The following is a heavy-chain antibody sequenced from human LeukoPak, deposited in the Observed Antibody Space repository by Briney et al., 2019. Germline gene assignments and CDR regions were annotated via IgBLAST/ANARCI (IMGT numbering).Heavy chain of an antibody. CDR1: GYTFTGYY. J-gene: IGHJ6*02. CDR2: INPNSGGT. D-gene: IGHD3-22*01. CDR3: ARVNADSDSTYYYYGMDV. V-gene: IGHV1-2*02. Sequence: ASVKVSCKASGYTFTGYYMHWVRQAPGQALEWMGWINPNSGGTNYAQKFQGRVTMTRDTSISTAYMELSRLSTDDTAVYYCARVNADSDSTYYYYGMDVWGQGTTVTVSS.